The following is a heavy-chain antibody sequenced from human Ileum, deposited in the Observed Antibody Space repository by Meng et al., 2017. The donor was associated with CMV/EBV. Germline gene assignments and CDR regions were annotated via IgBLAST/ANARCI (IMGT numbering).Heavy chain of an antibody. CDR2: ISAYIGNT. J-gene: IGHJ5*02. V-gene: IGHV1-18*01. Sequence: QVRLGEAGAEVEKPGASVKVSCKASGYTFTSYGISWVRQAPGQGLEWMGWISAYIGNTNYAQKLQGRVTMTTDTSTSTAYMELRSLRSDDTAVYYCARVRYSSPNWFDPWGQGTLVTVSS. CDR1: GYTFTSYG. D-gene: IGHD6-13*01. CDR3: ARVRYSSPNWFDP.